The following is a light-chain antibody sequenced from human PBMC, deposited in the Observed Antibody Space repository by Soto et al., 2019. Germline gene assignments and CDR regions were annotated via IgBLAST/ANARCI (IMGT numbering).Light chain of an antibody. J-gene: IGLJ3*02. CDR3: YAYADSYTVA. CDR1: SSDVGAYIS. Sequence: QSALTQPRSVSGSPGQSVTISFTGTSSDVGAYISVSWYQQHPGKAPKGLLYDVSKRPSGVPDRFSGSKSGNTASLTISGIQAEDEADYYCYAYADSYTVAFGGGTKLTVL. V-gene: IGLV2-11*01. CDR2: DVS.